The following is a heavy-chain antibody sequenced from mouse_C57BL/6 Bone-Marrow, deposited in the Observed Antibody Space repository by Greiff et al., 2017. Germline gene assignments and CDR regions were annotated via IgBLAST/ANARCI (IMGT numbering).Heavy chain of an antibody. D-gene: IGHD2-2*01. CDR2: IWRGGST. V-gene: IGHV2-5*01. Sequence: VQLQQSGPGLVQPSQSLSITCTVSGFSLTSYGVHWVRQSPGKGLEWLGVIWRGGSTDYNAAFMSRLSITKDNSKSQVFFKMNSLQADDTAIYYCAKKGLGGYDGGAMDYWGQGTSVTVSS. J-gene: IGHJ4*01. CDR1: GFSLTSYG. CDR3: AKKGLGGYDGGAMDY.